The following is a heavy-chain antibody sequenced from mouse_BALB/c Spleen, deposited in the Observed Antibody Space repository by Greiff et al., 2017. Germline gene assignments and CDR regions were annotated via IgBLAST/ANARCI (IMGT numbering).Heavy chain of an antibody. J-gene: IGHJ3*01. CDR2: ISYSGST. Sequence: EVKLQESGPGLVKPSQSLSLTCTVTGYSITSDYAWNWIRQFPGNKLEWMGYISYSGSTSYNPSLKSRISITRDTSKNQFFLQLNSVTTEDTATYYCARLVDRYDGFAYWGQGTLVTVSA. CDR1: GYSITSDYA. CDR3: ARLVDRYDGFAY. V-gene: IGHV3-2*02. D-gene: IGHD2-14*01.